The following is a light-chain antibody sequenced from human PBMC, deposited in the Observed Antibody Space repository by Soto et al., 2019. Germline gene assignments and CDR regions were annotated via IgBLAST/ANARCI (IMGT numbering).Light chain of an antibody. J-gene: IGKJ1*01. V-gene: IGKV1-9*01. CDR3: QQRNSYPRT. Sequence: IQLTQSPSSLSASVGDRVTITCRASQGISSYLAWYQQKPGKAPKLLIYAASTLLGGVPSRFSGSGSGTDFTLTISSLQSEDFATYYCQQRNSYPRTFGQGTKVEI. CDR1: QGISSY. CDR2: AAS.